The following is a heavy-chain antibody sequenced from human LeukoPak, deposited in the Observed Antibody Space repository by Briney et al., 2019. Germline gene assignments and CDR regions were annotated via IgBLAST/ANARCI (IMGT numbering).Heavy chain of an antibody. CDR3: ARAYYDFWSGYSHFDY. Sequence: GASVKVSCKASGYTFTGYYMHWVRQAPGQGLEWMGWINPNSGGTNYAQKFQGRATMTRDTSISTAYMELSRLRSDDTAVYYCARAYYDFWSGYSHFDYWGQGTLVTVSS. CDR2: INPNSGGT. V-gene: IGHV1-2*02. J-gene: IGHJ4*02. D-gene: IGHD3-3*01. CDR1: GYTFTGYY.